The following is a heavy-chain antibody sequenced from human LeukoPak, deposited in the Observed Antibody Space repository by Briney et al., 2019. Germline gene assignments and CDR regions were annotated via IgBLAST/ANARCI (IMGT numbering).Heavy chain of an antibody. V-gene: IGHV1-18*01. Sequence: ASVKASCKASGYTFTSYGISWVRQAPGQGLEWMGWISAYNGNTNYAQELQGRVTMTTDTSTSTAYMELRSLRSDDTAVYYCARLTPPTRAFSGSTKFDPWGQGTLVTVSS. CDR3: ARLTPPTRAFSGSTKFDP. CDR2: ISAYNGNT. J-gene: IGHJ5*02. CDR1: GYTFTSYG. D-gene: IGHD3-10*01.